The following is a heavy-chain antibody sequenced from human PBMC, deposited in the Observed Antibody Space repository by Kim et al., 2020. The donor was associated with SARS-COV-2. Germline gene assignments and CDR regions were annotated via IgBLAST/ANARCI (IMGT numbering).Heavy chain of an antibody. CDR3: ARGDIYDYDYFDY. Sequence: NYAQKCPGRVTMTRDTSISTAYMELSRLRSDDTAVYYCARGDIYDYDYFDYWGQGTLVTVSS. D-gene: IGHD5-12*01. J-gene: IGHJ4*02. V-gene: IGHV1-2*02.